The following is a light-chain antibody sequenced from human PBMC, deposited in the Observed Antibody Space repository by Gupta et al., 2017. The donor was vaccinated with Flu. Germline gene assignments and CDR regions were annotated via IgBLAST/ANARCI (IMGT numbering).Light chain of an antibody. Sequence: QSALTQPASVSGSPGQSITISCTGTSSDVGGYNYVSWYQQHPGKAPKLIIYEVSPRPSGVSNRFSGSKSGNTASLTISGLQAEDEAVYYCSSYTTSSTLVFGGGTKVTVL. J-gene: IGLJ3*02. CDR1: SSDVGGYNY. V-gene: IGLV2-14*01. CDR2: EVS. CDR3: SSYTTSSTLV.